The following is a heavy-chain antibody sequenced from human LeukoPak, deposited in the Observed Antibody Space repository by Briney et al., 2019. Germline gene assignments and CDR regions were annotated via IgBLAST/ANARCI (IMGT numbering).Heavy chain of an antibody. CDR2: TRFDGSNK. CDR3: AKEMSSTMRDFDI. Sequence: PGGSLRLSCVASGFSFRTYGMHWVRQAPGKGPEWVAFTRFDGSNKYYADSVKGRFTISRDNSKNTLYLQMNSLRAEDTTVYYCAKEMSSTMRDFDIWGQGTMVTVSS. CDR1: GFSFRTYG. J-gene: IGHJ3*02. D-gene: IGHD1-14*01. V-gene: IGHV3-30*02.